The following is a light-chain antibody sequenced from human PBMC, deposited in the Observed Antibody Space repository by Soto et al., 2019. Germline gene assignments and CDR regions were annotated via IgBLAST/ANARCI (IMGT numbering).Light chain of an antibody. CDR3: SSYAGSNIYV. V-gene: IGLV2-8*01. J-gene: IGLJ1*01. CDR1: SSDVGGYNY. CDR2: EVS. Sequence: SVLAQPPSASGSPGQSVTISCTGTSSDVGGYNYVSWYQQHPGKAPKLMIYEVSKRPSGVPDRFSGSKSGNTASLTVSGLQAEDEADYYCSSYAGSNIYVFGTGTKVTV.